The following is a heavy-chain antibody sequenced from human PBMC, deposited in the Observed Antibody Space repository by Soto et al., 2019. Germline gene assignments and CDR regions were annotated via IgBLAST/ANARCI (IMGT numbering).Heavy chain of an antibody. CDR1: GYSFTSYW. CDR2: IYPGDSDT. D-gene: IGHD3-22*01. CDR3: ARSIYYYDSSGYYYVEYYFDY. Sequence: GESLKISCKGSGYSFTSYWIGWVRQMPGKGLEWMGIIYPGDSDTRYSPSFQGQVTISADKSISTAYLQWSSLNSSDTAMYYCARSIYYYDSSGYYYVEYYFDYWGQGTLVTVSS. J-gene: IGHJ4*02. V-gene: IGHV5-51*01.